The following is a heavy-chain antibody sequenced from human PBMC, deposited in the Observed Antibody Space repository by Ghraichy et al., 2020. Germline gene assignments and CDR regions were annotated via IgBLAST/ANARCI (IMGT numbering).Heavy chain of an antibody. CDR3: ASGGDSSY. CDR1: GFTFSTYW. V-gene: IGHV3-74*01. D-gene: IGHD3-22*01. Sequence: GESLNISCAASGFTFSTYWMHWVRHAPGKGLVWVSRINTDGSGTNYADSVKGRFAISRDNAKNTLYLQMNSLGADDTAVYYCASGGDSSYWGQGTLVIVSS. CDR2: INTDGSGT. J-gene: IGHJ4*02.